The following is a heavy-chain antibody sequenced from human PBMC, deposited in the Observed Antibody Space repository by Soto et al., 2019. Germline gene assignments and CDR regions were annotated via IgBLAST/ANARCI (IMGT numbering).Heavy chain of an antibody. CDR1: GGSISSYY. V-gene: IGHV4-59*01. D-gene: IGHD3-3*01. Sequence: SETLSLTCTVSGGSISSYYWSWIRQPPGKGLEWIGYIYYSGSTNYNPSLKSRVTISVDTPKNQFSLKLTSVTAADTAVYYCARGGPPITIFGVVMSWFDPWGQGTLVTVSS. J-gene: IGHJ5*02. CDR3: ARGGPPITIFGVVMSWFDP. CDR2: IYYSGST.